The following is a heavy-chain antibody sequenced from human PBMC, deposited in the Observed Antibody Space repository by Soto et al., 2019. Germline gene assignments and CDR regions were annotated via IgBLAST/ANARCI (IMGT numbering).Heavy chain of an antibody. V-gene: IGHV3-23*01. D-gene: IGHD3-10*01. CDR2: ISGSGGGT. CDR3: ARSRGSGSYFNPSDAFDF. J-gene: IGHJ3*01. Sequence: GSLRLSCAASGFTFSSYAMSWVRQAPGKGLEWVSSISGSGGGTYYADSVKGRFTISRDNSKNTLSLQMNSLRAEDTAVYYCARSRGSGSYFNPSDAFDFWGQGTMVTVSS. CDR1: GFTFSSYA.